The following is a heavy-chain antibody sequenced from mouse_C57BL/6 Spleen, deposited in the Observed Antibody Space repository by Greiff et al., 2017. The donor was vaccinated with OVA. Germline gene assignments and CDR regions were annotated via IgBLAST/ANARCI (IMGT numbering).Heavy chain of an antibody. CDR2: ISSGSSTI. Sequence: EVKLMESGGGLVKPGGSLKLSCAASGFTFSDYGMHWVRQAPEKGLEWVAYISSGSSTIYYADTVKGRFTISRDNAKNTLFLQMTSLRSEDTAMYYCARDLTGTMGYWGQGTTLTVSS. J-gene: IGHJ2*01. V-gene: IGHV5-17*01. D-gene: IGHD4-1*01. CDR1: GFTFSDYG. CDR3: ARDLTGTMGY.